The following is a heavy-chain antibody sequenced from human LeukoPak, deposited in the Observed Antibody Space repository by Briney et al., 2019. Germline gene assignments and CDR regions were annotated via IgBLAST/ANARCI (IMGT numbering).Heavy chain of an antibody. CDR3: TTEGQPHGADDAFDI. CDR1: GFTFSGSA. D-gene: IGHD3-10*01. Sequence: GGSLRLSCAASGFTFSGSAMHWVRQASGKGLEWVGRIRSKANSYATAYVASVKGRFTISRDDSKNTAYLQMNSLKTEDTAVYYCTTEGQPHGADDAFDIWGQGTMVTVSS. CDR2: IRSKANSYAT. J-gene: IGHJ3*02. V-gene: IGHV3-73*01.